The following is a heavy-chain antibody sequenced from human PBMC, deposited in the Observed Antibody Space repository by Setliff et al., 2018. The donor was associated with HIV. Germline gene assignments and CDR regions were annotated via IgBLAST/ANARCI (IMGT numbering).Heavy chain of an antibody. CDR2: IYYSGST. Sequence: PSETLSLTCTVSGGSISSYYWSWIRQPPGKGLEWIGYIYYSGSTNYNPSLKSRVTISVDTSKNQFSLKLTSVTAEDTALYYCARLPQDWGQGTLVTVSS. J-gene: IGHJ4*02. V-gene: IGHV4-59*08. CDR3: ARLPQD. CDR1: GGSISSYY.